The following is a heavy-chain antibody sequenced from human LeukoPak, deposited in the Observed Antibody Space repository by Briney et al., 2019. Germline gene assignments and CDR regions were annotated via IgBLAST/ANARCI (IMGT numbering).Heavy chain of an antibody. J-gene: IGHJ6*03. CDR2: IWYDGSNK. CDR1: GFTFSSYG. Sequence: PGRSLRLSCAASGFTFSSYGMHWVRQAPGKGLEWVAVIWYDGSNKYYADSVKGRFTISRDNSKNTLYLQMNSLRAEDTAVYYCARGREGKKYYDFWSGYNLGYYYYYMDVWGKGTTVTVSS. V-gene: IGHV3-33*01. D-gene: IGHD3-3*01. CDR3: ARGREGKKYYDFWSGYNLGYYYYYMDV.